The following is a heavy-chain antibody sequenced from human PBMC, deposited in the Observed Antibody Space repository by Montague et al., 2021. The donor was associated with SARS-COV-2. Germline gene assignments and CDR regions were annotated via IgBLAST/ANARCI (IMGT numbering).Heavy chain of an antibody. CDR3: TTRRNSGSS. V-gene: IGHV3-23*01. CDR1: GFTFSSYA. Sequence: SLRLSCPGSGFTFSSYAMHWVRQAPGKGLEWVSSIRSTGEITYYADSVKGRFTISRDNSEKTVHLQMNSLRAEDTAMYYCTTRRNSGSSWGQGTLVTVSS. J-gene: IGHJ5*02. CDR2: IRSTGEIT. D-gene: IGHD1-26*01.